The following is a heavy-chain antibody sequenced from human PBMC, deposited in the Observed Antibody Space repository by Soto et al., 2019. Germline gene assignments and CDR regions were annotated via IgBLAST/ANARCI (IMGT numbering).Heavy chain of an antibody. CDR1: GFTFSSYD. D-gene: IGHD6-13*01. V-gene: IGHV3-13*01. CDR2: IGTAGDT. J-gene: IGHJ6*02. Sequence: EVQLVESGGGLVQPGGSLRLSCAASGFTFSSYDMHWVRQATGKGLEWVSAIGTAGDTYYPGSVKGRFTISRENTKNSLYLQKNSLRAEDTAVYYCARGRMNSSSWYYYYGMDVWGQGTTVTVSS. CDR3: ARGRMNSSSWYYYYGMDV.